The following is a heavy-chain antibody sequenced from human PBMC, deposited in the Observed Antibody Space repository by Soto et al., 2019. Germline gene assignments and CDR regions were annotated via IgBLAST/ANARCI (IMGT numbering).Heavy chain of an antibody. Sequence: ASVKVSCKASGYTFAGYYMHWVRQAPGQGLEWMGWINPNSGGTNYAQKFQGRVTMTRDTSISTAYMELSRLRSDDTAVYYCARGRYSNPIPYRVGYWGQGTPVTVYS. D-gene: IGHD4-4*01. V-gene: IGHV1-2*02. CDR3: ARGRYSNPIPYRVGY. J-gene: IGHJ4*02. CDR1: GYTFAGYY. CDR2: INPNSGGT.